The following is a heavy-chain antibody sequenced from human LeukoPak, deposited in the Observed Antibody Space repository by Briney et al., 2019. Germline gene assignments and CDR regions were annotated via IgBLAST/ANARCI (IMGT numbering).Heavy chain of an antibody. Sequence: GGSLRLSCEASGFTFSTYAMSWVRQAPGSGLEWVSAVSGSGGSTYYAGSVKGRFTISRDNSRNTLYLQMNSLRGEDTALYYCAKANTGLTHDFDNWGQGTLDTVSS. V-gene: IGHV3-23*01. D-gene: IGHD4-23*01. CDR2: VSGSGGST. J-gene: IGHJ4*02. CDR3: AKANTGLTHDFDN. CDR1: GFTFSTYA.